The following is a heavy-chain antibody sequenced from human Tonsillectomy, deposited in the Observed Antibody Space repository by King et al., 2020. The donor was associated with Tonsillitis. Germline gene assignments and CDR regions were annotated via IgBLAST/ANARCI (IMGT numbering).Heavy chain of an antibody. CDR2: THPNNGKT. J-gene: IGHJ4*02. D-gene: IGHD2-21*02. Sequence: VQLVQSGAEVKKPGASVTVSCKASGYTFVSYGFSWVRQAPGQGLEWMGWTHPNNGKTHYVKQVPGRVTMTTDTSTNTAYMELRSLRSDDTAVYYCVRTCTSDTIHCYSDFWGQGTRVTVSS. CDR1: GYTFVSYG. CDR3: VRTCTSDTIHCYSDF. V-gene: IGHV1-18*04.